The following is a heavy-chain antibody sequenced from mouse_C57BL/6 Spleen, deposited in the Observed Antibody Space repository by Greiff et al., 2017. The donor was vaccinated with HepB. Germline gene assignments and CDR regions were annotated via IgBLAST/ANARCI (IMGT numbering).Heavy chain of an antibody. V-gene: IGHV1-42*01. CDR1: GYSFTGYY. J-gene: IGHJ4*01. Sequence: EVQVVESGPELVKPGASVKISCKASGYSFTGYYMNWVKQSPEKSLEWIGEINPSTGGTTYNQKFKAKATLTVDKSSSTAYMQLKGLTSEDSAVYYCARYAMVYWGQGTSVTVSS. CDR2: INPSTGGT. CDR3: ARYAMVY.